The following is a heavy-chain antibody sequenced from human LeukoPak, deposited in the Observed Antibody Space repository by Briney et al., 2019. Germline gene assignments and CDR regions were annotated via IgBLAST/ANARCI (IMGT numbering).Heavy chain of an antibody. CDR2: ISSSSSYI. J-gene: IGHJ4*02. CDR1: EFTFSSYS. Sequence: GGSLRLSCAASEFTFSSYSMNWVRQAPGKGLEWVSSISSSSSYIYYADSVKGRFTISRDNAKNSLYLQMNSLRSEDTAVYYCAREGNHDYGDYLLDYWGQGTLVTVSS. D-gene: IGHD4-17*01. V-gene: IGHV3-21*04. CDR3: AREGNHDYGDYLLDY.